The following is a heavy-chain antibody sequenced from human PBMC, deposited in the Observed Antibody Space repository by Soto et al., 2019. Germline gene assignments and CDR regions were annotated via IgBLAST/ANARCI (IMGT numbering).Heavy chain of an antibody. J-gene: IGHJ4*03. CDR3: ARGRFRYGSGSYYNFDY. Sequence: ASVKVSCKASGYNFTSYAMNWVRQAPGQGLEWMGWINTNTGNPTYAQGFTGRFVFSLDTSVSTAYLQISSLKAEDTAVYFCARGRFRYGSGSYYNFDYWGQGTLVTVSS. V-gene: IGHV7-4-1*02. CDR1: GYNFTSYA. CDR2: INTNTGNP. D-gene: IGHD3-10*01.